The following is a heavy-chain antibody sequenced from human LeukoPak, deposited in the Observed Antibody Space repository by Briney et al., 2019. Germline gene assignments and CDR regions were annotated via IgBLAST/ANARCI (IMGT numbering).Heavy chain of an antibody. CDR1: GGSFSGYY. CDR2: IYYSGST. D-gene: IGHD2-2*01. V-gene: IGHV4-34*01. CDR3: ARDAGGFDP. J-gene: IGHJ5*02. Sequence: SETLSLTCAVYGGSFSGYYWSWIRQPPGKGLEWIGSIYYSGSTYYNPSLKSRVTISVDTSKNQFSLKLSSVTAADTAVYYCARDAGGFDPWGQGTLVTVSS.